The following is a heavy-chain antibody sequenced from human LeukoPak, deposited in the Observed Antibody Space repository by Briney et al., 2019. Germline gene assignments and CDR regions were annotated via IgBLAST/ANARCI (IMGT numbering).Heavy chain of an antibody. D-gene: IGHD3-22*01. V-gene: IGHV3-21*01. Sequence: GGSLRLSCAASGFTFSSYSMNWVRQAPGKGLEWVSSISSSSCIYYADSVKGRFTISRDNAKNSLYLQMNSLRAEDTAVYYCARDRATSYYYDSSGYPPSSFDIWGQGTTVTVSS. CDR2: ISSSSCI. CDR1: GFTFSSYS. CDR3: ARDRATSYYYDSSGYPPSSFDI. J-gene: IGHJ3*02.